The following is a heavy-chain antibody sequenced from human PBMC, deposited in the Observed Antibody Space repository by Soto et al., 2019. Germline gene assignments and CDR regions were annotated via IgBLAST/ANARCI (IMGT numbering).Heavy chain of an antibody. J-gene: IGHJ4*02. CDR2: IYWDDDK. CDR3: AHMFGTVSHLGY. V-gene: IGHV2-5*02. CDR1: GFSLTTSRVG. Sequence: QITLKESGPTLVKPTQTLTLTCTFSGFSLTTSRVGVGWIRQPPGKALEWLALIYWDDDKRYSPSLRSRLTITKDTSKHHVVLTMTTMDPVDTATYYCAHMFGTVSHLGYWGQGTLVTVSS. D-gene: IGHD3-10*02.